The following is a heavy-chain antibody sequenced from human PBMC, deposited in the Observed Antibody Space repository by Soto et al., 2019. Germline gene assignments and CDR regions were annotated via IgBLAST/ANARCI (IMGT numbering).Heavy chain of an antibody. CDR2: ISYDGSKK. CDR3: AKRGGHCGDTCYPDS. Sequence: QVQLGESGGGVVQPGRSLRLSCAASGFTFSSYGMHWVRQGPGKGLEGVATISYDGSKKYYADSVKGRFTIYRDNSENTLYLQMNSLRAEDTAMYYCAKRGGHCGDTCYPDSWGQGTLVTVSS. V-gene: IGHV3-30*18. J-gene: IGHJ4*02. D-gene: IGHD2-15*01. CDR1: GFTFSSYG.